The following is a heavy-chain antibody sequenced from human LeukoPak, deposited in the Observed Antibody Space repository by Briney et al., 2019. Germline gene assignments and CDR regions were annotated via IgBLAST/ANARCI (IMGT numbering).Heavy chain of an antibody. Sequence: GRSLGLSCAASGFSFRSYGMHWVRQAPGKGLEWVAVISYDGSNKYYADSVKGRFTISRDNSKNTLFLQMNSLRGEDTAVYYCAKDNNGAAAGIIPGAFDIWGQGTMVTVSS. CDR3: AKDNNGAAAGIIPGAFDI. J-gene: IGHJ3*02. V-gene: IGHV3-30*18. CDR1: GFSFRSYG. D-gene: IGHD6-13*01. CDR2: ISYDGSNK.